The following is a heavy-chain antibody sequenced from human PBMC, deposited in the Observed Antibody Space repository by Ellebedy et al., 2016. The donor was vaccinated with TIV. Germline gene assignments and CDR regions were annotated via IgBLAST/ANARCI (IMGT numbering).Heavy chain of an antibody. V-gene: IGHV4-31*03. CDR3: ATGYSYGRLDY. Sequence: SETLSLXCTGSGGSISSGGYYWSWIRQHPGKGLEWIGYIYYSGSTYYNPSLKSRVTISVDTSKNQFSLKLSSVTAADTAVYYCATGYSYGRLDYWGQGTLVTVSS. J-gene: IGHJ4*02. CDR2: IYYSGST. D-gene: IGHD5-18*01. CDR1: GGSISSGGYY.